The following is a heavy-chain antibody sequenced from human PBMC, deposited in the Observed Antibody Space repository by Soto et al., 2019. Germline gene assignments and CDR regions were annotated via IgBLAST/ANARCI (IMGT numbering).Heavy chain of an antibody. CDR3: ARVPGP. V-gene: IGHV4-59*12. Sequence: PSETLSLTCTVSGGSISNYYWSWIRQPPGKGLDWIGYIYHSGSTYYNPSLKSRVTISVDRSKNQFSLKLSSVTAADTAVYYCARVPGPWGQGTLVTVSS. J-gene: IGHJ5*02. CDR2: IYHSGST. CDR1: GGSISNYY.